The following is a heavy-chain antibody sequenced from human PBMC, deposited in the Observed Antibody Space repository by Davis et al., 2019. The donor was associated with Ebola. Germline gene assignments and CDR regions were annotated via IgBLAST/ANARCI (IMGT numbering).Heavy chain of an antibody. CDR3: ARGLVLGWLAIWGYFDY. CDR1: GYTFTGYY. CDR2: INPNSGGT. J-gene: IGHJ4*02. D-gene: IGHD3-9*01. V-gene: IGHV1-2*02. Sequence: ASVKVSCKASGYTFTGYYMHWVRQAPGQGLEWMGWINPNSGGTNYAQKFQGRVTMTRDTSISTAYMELSRLRSDDTAVYYCARGLVLGWLAIWGYFDYWGQGTLVTVSS.